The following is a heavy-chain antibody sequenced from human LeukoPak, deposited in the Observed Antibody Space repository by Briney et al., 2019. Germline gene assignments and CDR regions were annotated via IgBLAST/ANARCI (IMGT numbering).Heavy chain of an antibody. CDR2: ISSSSSYI. J-gene: IGHJ4*02. CDR1: GFTFSSYA. Sequence: GGSLRLSCAASGFTFSSYAMSWVRQAPGKGLEWVSSISSSSSYIYYADSVKGRFTISRDNAKNSLYLQMNSLRAEDTAVYYCARSVERWLQLRLLGHGFFDYWGQGILVTVSS. V-gene: IGHV3-21*01. CDR3: ARSVERWLQLRLLGHGFFDY. D-gene: IGHD5-24*01.